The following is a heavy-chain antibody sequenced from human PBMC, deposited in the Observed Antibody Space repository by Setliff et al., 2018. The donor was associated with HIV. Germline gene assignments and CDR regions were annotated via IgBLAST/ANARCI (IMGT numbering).Heavy chain of an antibody. CDR1: GGSFSGYN. D-gene: IGHD3-10*02. Sequence: SETLSLTCAVYGGSFSGYNWNWIRQPPGKGLEWIGEINHSGRIDHNPSLKSRVTISVDTSKNQFSLKLSSVTTDISTNTAYMEVRSLSFDDTAVYYCVRLTAGRTNYYYYMDVWGKGTTVTVSS. CDR3: MEVRSLSFDDTAVYYCVRLTAGRTNYYYYMDV. J-gene: IGHJ6*03. CDR2: INHSGRI. V-gene: IGHV4-34*01.